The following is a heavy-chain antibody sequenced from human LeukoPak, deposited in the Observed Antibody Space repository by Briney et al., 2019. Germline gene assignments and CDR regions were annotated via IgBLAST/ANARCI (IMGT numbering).Heavy chain of an antibody. Sequence: GRSLRLSCAASGFTFSSYGMHWVRQAPGKGLEWVAVIWYDGSNKYYADSVKGRFTISRDNSKNTLYLQMNSLRAEDTAVYYCARDLDSSGYSYFDYWGQGTLVTVSS. V-gene: IGHV3-33*01. D-gene: IGHD3-22*01. J-gene: IGHJ4*02. CDR3: ARDLDSSGYSYFDY. CDR1: GFTFSSYG. CDR2: IWYDGSNK.